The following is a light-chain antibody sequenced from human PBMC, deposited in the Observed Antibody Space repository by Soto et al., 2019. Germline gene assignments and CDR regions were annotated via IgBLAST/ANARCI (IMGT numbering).Light chain of an antibody. CDR2: GNS. V-gene: IGLV1-40*01. CDR1: SSNIGAGYD. CDR3: QSYDSSLSGAYV. J-gene: IGLJ1*01. Sequence: QSVLTQPPSGSGAPGQRVTISCTGSSSNIGAGYDVHWYQQLPGTAPKLLIYGNSNRPSGVPDRFSGSKSGTSAALAITGLQAEYEADYYGQSYDSSLSGAYVFGTGTKLTVL.